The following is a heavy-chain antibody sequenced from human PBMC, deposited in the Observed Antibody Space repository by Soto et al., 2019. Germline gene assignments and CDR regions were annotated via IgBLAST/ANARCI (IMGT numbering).Heavy chain of an antibody. D-gene: IGHD3-10*01. J-gene: IGHJ6*02. CDR1: GASISSSSYY. CDR2: IYYSGST. Sequence: SVTLSLTCTIRGASISSSSYYWGWIRQPPGKGLEWIGSIYYSGSTYYKPSLKSRVTISVDTSKNLFSLKLSSVTAADTAVYYCARLGSGSLYYYGMDVWGQGTTVT. V-gene: IGHV4-39*01. CDR3: ARLGSGSLYYYGMDV.